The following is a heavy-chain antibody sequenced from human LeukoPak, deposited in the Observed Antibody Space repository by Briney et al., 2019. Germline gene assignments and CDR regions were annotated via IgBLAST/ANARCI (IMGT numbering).Heavy chain of an antibody. J-gene: IGHJ3*02. D-gene: IGHD6-6*01. CDR2: IYHSGST. V-gene: IGHV4-30-2*01. CDR1: GGSISSGGYY. Sequence: SETLSLTCTVSGGSISSGGYYWSWIRQPPGKGLEWIGYIYHSGSTYYNPSLKSRVTISVDRSKNQFSLKLSSVTAADTAVYYCARENRHSSSPGAFDIWGQGTMVTVSS. CDR3: ARENRHSSSPGAFDI.